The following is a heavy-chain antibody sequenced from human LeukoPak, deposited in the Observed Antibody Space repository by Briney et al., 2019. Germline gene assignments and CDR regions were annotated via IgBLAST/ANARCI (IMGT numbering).Heavy chain of an antibody. V-gene: IGHV1-8*03. Sequence: ASVKVFCKTSGYTFTNYDINWVRQATGQGLEWMGWMNPNSGNTGYAQKFQGRVTITRDTSISTAYMELSSLRSEDTAVYYCARDGDYYGSGNFDYWGQGTLVTVSS. J-gene: IGHJ4*02. CDR3: ARDGDYYGSGNFDY. CDR1: GYTFTNYD. D-gene: IGHD3-10*01. CDR2: MNPNSGNT.